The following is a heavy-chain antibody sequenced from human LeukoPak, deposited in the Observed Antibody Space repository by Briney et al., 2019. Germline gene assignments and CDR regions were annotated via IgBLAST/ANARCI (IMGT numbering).Heavy chain of an antibody. CDR3: ARGRDGYDYYYYYMDV. D-gene: IGHD5-24*01. CDR1: GVSISSSNSY. CDR2: IYYSGST. V-gene: IGHV4-39*07. J-gene: IGHJ6*03. Sequence: SETLSLTCTVSGVSISSSNSYWGWIRQPPGKGLEWIGSIYYSGSTYYNPSLKSRVTISVDTSKNQFSLKLSSVTAADTAVYYCARGRDGYDYYYYYMDVWGKGTTVTISS.